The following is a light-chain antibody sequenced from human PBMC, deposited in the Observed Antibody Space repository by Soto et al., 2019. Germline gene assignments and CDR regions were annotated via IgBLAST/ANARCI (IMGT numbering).Light chain of an antibody. CDR3: SSFAGNNNLV. CDR2: EVS. V-gene: IGLV2-8*01. CDR1: SSDVGGYNY. J-gene: IGLJ2*01. Sequence: QSALTQPPSASGSPGQSVTISCTGTSSDVGGYNYVSWYQQHPGKAHKLMISEVSKRPSGVPDRFSGSKSGNTASLTVSGRQAEDEADYYCSSFAGNNNLVFGGGTKLTVL.